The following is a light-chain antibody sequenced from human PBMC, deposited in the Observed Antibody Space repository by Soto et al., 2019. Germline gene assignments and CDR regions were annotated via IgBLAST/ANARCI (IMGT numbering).Light chain of an antibody. CDR2: GNN. Sequence: QSVLTQPPSVSGAPGQRVTISCTGSSSNIGAGYDVHWYQQLPGKAPKLLIFGNNNRPLGVPDRFSGSKSGTSASLAITGLQAEDEADYYCQSYDRSLSGTVFGTGTKVTVL. J-gene: IGLJ1*01. V-gene: IGLV1-40*01. CDR3: QSYDRSLSGTV. CDR1: SSNIGAGYD.